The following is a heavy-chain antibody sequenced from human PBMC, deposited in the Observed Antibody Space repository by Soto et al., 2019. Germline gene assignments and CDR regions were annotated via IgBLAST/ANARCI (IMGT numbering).Heavy chain of an antibody. J-gene: IGHJ5*02. D-gene: IGHD6-25*01. V-gene: IGHV3-21*01. CDR3: ARDRGGAQGFDP. CDR2: ISSSSSYI. CDR1: GFTFSSYS. Sequence: PGGSLRLSCAASGFTFSSYSMNWVRQAPGKGLEWVSSISSSSSYIYYADSVKGRFTISRDNAKNSLYLQMNSLRAEDTAVYYCARDRGGAQGFDPWGQGTLVTVSS.